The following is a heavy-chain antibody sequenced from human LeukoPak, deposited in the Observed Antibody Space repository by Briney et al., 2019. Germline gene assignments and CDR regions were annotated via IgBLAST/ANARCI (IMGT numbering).Heavy chain of an antibody. D-gene: IGHD1-26*01. J-gene: IGHJ3*02. CDR3: ARRSGTYHAFDI. CDR1: GFTFSSYW. V-gene: IGHV4-39*01. CDR2: FYYTGST. Sequence: GSLRLSCAASGFTFSSYWMSWVRQPPGKGLEWIGSFYYTGSTFYSPSLKSRVTISVDTSKNQFSLKLGSVTAADTAVYYCARRSGTYHAFDIWGQGTMVTVSS.